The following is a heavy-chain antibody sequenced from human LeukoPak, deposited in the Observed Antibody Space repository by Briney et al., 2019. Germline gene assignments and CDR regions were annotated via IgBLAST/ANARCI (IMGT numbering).Heavy chain of an antibody. CDR1: GDTFSRYA. CDR2: IIPSLDIP. J-gene: IGHJ4*02. Sequence: SVKVSCKASGDTFSRYAISWVRQAPGQGLEWMGRIIPSLDIPNYPLKFQGRVTITADKSTSTAYMEVRSLGSEDTAVYYCARSVGGATTPRFDYWGQGTLVTVSS. CDR3: ARSVGGATTPRFDY. V-gene: IGHV1-69*04. D-gene: IGHD1-26*01.